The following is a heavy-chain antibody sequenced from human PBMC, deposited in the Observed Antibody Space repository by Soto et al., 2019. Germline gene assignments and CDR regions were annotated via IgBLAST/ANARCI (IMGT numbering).Heavy chain of an antibody. CDR1: GGSFGGYY. CDR2: INHSGST. V-gene: IGHV4-34*01. CDR3: ARNDHIAVAGTCDYYYYYGMDV. Sequence: SETLSLTCAVYGGSFGGYYWSWIRQPPGKRLEWLGEINHSGSTNYNPSLKSRVTISVDTSKNQFYLKLSSVTAADTAVYYCARNDHIAVAGTCDYYYYYGMDVWGQGTTVTVSS. D-gene: IGHD6-19*01. J-gene: IGHJ6*02.